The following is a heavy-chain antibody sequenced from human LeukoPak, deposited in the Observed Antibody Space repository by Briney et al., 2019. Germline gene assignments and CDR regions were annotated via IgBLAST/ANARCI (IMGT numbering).Heavy chain of an antibody. CDR2: IYYSGST. J-gene: IGHJ4*02. D-gene: IGHD2-2*01. V-gene: IGHV4-59*01. Sequence: SETLSLTCTVSGGSISSYYWSWIRQPPGKGLEWIGYIYYSGSTNYNPSLKSRVTISVDTSKNQFSLKLSSVTAEDTAVYYCARALPLTSCYDYWGQGTLVTVSS. CDR1: GGSISSYY. CDR3: ARALPLTSCYDY.